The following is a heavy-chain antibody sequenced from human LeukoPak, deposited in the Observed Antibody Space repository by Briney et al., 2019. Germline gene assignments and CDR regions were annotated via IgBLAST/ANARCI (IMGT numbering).Heavy chain of an antibody. J-gene: IGHJ4*02. CDR2: ISGSGGST. CDR3: AKSRLDYDFWSGYYTFDY. D-gene: IGHD3-3*01. V-gene: IGHV3-23*01. Sequence: PGGSLRLSCAASGFTFSSYWMSWVRQAPGKGLEWVSAISGSGGSTYYADSVKGRFTISRDNSKNTLYLQMNSLRAEDTAVYYCAKSRLDYDFWSGYYTFDYWGQGTLVTVSS. CDR1: GFTFSSYW.